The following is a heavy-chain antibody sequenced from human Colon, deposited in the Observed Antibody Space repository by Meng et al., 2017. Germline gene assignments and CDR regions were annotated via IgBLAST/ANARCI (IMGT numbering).Heavy chain of an antibody. J-gene: IGHJ5*01. CDR1: GFSLNTDGVA. V-gene: IGHV2-5*02. CDR3: AHGVVASATLGAWFDS. Sequence: QITLKEFGPTLVKPTQTLTLTCSFSGFSLNTDGVAVGWIRQPPGKAPEWLALIYWDDDARYSPSLKNRLSITQDAAKNQVVLTMTNMESVDTATYFCAHGVVASATLGAWFDSWGQGTPVTVSS. D-gene: IGHD3-16*01. CDR2: IYWDDDA.